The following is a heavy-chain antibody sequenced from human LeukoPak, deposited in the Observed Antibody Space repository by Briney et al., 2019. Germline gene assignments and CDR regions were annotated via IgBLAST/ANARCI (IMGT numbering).Heavy chain of an antibody. CDR1: GYSFTDYY. V-gene: IGHV1-2*02. D-gene: IGHD3-16*01. CDR2: INPYSGGT. J-gene: IGHJ5*02. CDR3: ARADRLHGGPYLISP. Sequence: AAVKASCKTSGYSFTDYYMHWVRQAPGQGLEWMGWINPYSGGTSSAQKFQGRVTMTRDTSISTVYMQVSWLTSDDPAIYFCARADRLHGGPYLISPWGQGTLVTVSS.